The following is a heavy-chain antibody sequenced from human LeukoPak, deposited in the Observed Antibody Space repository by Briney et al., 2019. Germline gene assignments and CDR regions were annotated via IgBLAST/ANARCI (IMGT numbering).Heavy chain of an antibody. Sequence: GGPLRLSCAASVFTYNSYWMHWVRHSPGKGLVWVSRINSDGCSTSYALSVKGGFPISRDSAKHTLYLQMNSLRGEDTAVYYCAREVSQLVRDLDYWGQGTLVTVSS. CDR3: AREVSQLVRDLDY. D-gene: IGHD6-6*01. J-gene: IGHJ4*02. CDR1: VFTYNSYW. CDR2: INSDGCST. V-gene: IGHV3-74*01.